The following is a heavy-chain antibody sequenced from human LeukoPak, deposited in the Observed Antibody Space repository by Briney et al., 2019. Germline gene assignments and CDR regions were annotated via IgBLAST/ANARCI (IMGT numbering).Heavy chain of an antibody. J-gene: IGHJ4*02. Sequence: GSLRLSCAASGFTFTSYSMNWVRQAPGQGLEGVGWIFYNGNTNYNSSLKSRLTMSVDASKNQFYLKLNSVTAADTAVYYCARYSSDHDGRHFEFWGQGILVAVSS. V-gene: IGHV4-59*01. D-gene: IGHD2-21*01. CDR1: GFTFTSYS. CDR2: IFYNGNT. CDR3: ARYSSDHDGRHFEF.